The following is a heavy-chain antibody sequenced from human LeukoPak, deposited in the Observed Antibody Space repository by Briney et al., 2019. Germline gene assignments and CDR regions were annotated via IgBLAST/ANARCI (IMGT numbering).Heavy chain of an antibody. CDR1: GFTFSSYS. J-gene: IGHJ4*02. V-gene: IGHV3-21*04. CDR3: ARDQYDTWSRRGNFDS. Sequence: GGSLRLSCAASGFTFSSYSMNWVRQAPGKGLEWVSSISSSSSYIYYADSVKGRFTISRDNTKNSLYLQMNSLRVEDTAVFYCARDQYDTWSRRGNFDSWGQGTLVIVSS. CDR2: ISSSSSYI. D-gene: IGHD3-3*01.